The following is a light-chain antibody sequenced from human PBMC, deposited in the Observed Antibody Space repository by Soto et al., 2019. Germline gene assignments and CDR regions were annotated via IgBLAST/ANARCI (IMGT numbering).Light chain of an antibody. CDR1: QSVRSN. Sequence: EIVLTQSPATLSVSPGERATLSCRASQSVRSNLAWYQQKPGQAPRPLIFDASTRATNIPARFSGSGSGTEFTLTISSLQSEDFAVYYCQQYSNWPPLTFGGGTKVDIK. V-gene: IGKV3-15*01. CDR2: DAS. CDR3: QQYSNWPPLT. J-gene: IGKJ4*01.